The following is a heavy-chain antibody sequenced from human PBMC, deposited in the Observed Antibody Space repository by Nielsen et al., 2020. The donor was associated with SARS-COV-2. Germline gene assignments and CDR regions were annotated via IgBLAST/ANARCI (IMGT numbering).Heavy chain of an antibody. D-gene: IGHD4-17*01. Sequence: GESLKISCAASGFTFSSYGMHWVRQAPGKGLEWVAVISYDGSNKYYADSVKGRFTISRDNSKNTLYLQMNSLRAEDTAVYYCAKDPGDYADYYYGMDVWGQGTTVTVSS. J-gene: IGHJ6*02. CDR1: GFTFSSYG. V-gene: IGHV3-30*18. CDR3: AKDPGDYADYYYGMDV. CDR2: ISYDGSNK.